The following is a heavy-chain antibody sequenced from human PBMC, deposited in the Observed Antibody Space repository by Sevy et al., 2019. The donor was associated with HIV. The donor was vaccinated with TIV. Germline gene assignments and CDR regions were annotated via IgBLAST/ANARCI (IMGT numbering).Heavy chain of an antibody. J-gene: IGHJ6*02. Sequence: ASVKVACKASGYTFTSYYMHWVRQAPGQGLEWVGIINPSGGSTSYAQKFQGRVTMTRDTYTTTVYMELGSLRSEDTAVYYCARVPAGYYYGMDVWGQGTTVTVSS. CDR3: ARVPAGYYYGMDV. V-gene: IGHV1-46*01. D-gene: IGHD6-25*01. CDR2: INPSGGST. CDR1: GYTFTSYY.